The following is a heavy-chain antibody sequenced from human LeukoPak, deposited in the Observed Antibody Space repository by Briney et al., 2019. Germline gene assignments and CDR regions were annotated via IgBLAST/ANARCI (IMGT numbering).Heavy chain of an antibody. J-gene: IGHJ5*02. CDR2: INHSGST. CDR1: GGSFSGYY. CDR3: ATQFPEIWFDP. V-gene: IGHV4-34*01. Sequence: SETLSLTCAVYGGSFSGYYWSWIRQPPGKGLEWIGEINHSGSTNYNPSIKSRVTISLDTPKNQSSLKLSSVTAAETAVYYCATQFPEIWFDPWGQGTLVTVSS.